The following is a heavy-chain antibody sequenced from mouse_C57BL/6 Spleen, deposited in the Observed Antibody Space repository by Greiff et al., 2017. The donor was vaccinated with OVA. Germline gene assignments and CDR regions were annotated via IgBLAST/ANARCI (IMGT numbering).Heavy chain of an antibody. CDR3: VRGGGYYDYAMDY. V-gene: IGHV10-1*01. Sequence: EVQGVESGGGLVQPKGSLKLSCAASGFSFNTYAMNWVRQAPGKGLEWVARIRSKSNNYATYYADSVKDRFTISRDDSESMLYLQMNNLKTEDTAMYYCVRGGGYYDYAMDYWGQGTSVTVSS. CDR2: IRSKSNNYAT. J-gene: IGHJ4*01. CDR1: GFSFNTYA. D-gene: IGHD2-3*01.